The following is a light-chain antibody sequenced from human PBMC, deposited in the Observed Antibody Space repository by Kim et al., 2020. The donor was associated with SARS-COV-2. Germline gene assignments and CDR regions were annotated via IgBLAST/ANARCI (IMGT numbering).Light chain of an antibody. CDR1: QAIGTW. CDR2: AAS. J-gene: IGKJ5*01. V-gene: IGKV1-12*01. Sequence: ASVGDRVTITCRASQAIGTWLAWYQQKPGKAPNLLIYAASNLQSGVPSRFSGSGSGTDFTLTISTLHPEDFATYYCQQANSFPITFGQGTRLEIK. CDR3: QQANSFPIT.